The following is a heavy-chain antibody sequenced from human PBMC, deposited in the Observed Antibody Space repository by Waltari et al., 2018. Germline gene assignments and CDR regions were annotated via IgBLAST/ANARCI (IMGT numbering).Heavy chain of an antibody. CDR3: TRVLGFCSGGNCYFDY. J-gene: IGHJ4*02. V-gene: IGHV1-3*01. Sequence: QVQLVQSGTEVKKPGASVKVSCKASGYTFTTYAMHWVRQAHGQRLEWMGWINADNGNTKYSQKVQGRGTITRDTSASTAYMELSSLRSEDTAVYYCTRVLGFCSGGNCYFDYWGQGTLVTVSS. CDR1: GYTFTTYA. CDR2: INADNGNT. D-gene: IGHD2-15*01.